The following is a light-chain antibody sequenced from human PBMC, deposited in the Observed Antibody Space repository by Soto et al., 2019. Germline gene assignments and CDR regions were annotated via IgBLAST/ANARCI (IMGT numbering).Light chain of an antibody. CDR3: LQYQSYWT. J-gene: IGKJ1*01. CDR1: PRISTQ. V-gene: IGKV1-5*03. CDR2: QAS. Sequence: DIQMTPSPSTLSASVGDRVTITCRASPRISTQVAWYQPKPGKAHNLLIYQASNLETGVPSRFTGSGSGTDFTLTISSLQPDDVATYYCLQYQSYWTFGQGTKVEVK.